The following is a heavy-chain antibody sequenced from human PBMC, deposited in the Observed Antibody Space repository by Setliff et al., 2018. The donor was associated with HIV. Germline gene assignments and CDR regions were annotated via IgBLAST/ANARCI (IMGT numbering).Heavy chain of an antibody. CDR3: ARGPSSTHWSPGYFQH. Sequence: ETLSLTCTVSGFTFSSNWLSWVRQAPGKGLEWVANIKQDGSEKYYVDSVKGRFTISRDNAKNSLYLQVNNLRAEDTAVYYCARGPSSTHWSPGYFQHWGQGTPVTVS. CDR1: GFTFSSNW. J-gene: IGHJ1*01. D-gene: IGHD2-8*02. V-gene: IGHV3-7*03. CDR2: IKQDGSEK.